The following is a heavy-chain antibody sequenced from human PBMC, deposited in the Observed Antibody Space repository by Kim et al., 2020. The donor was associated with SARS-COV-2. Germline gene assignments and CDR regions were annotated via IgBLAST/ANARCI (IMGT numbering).Heavy chain of an antibody. Sequence: GGSLRLSCAASGFTFSSYGMHWVRQAPGKGLEWVAVISYDGSNKYYADSVKGRFTISRDNSKNTLFLQMNSLRAEDTAVYYCAKDYCDFGGMDVWGQGTT. CDR2: ISYDGSNK. V-gene: IGHV3-30*18. J-gene: IGHJ6*02. CDR3: AKDYCDFGGMDV. D-gene: IGHD4-17*01. CDR1: GFTFSSYG.